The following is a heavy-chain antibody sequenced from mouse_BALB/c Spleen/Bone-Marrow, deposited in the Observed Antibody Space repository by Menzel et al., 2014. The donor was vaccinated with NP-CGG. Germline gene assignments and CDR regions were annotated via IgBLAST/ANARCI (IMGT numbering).Heavy chain of an antibody. D-gene: IGHD1-1*01. CDR1: GFAFSSYD. V-gene: IGHV5-12-1*01. CDR2: ISSGGGST. CDR3: ARPLYYYGSSPFYAMDY. J-gene: IGHJ4*01. Sequence: DVKLVESGGGLVKPGGSLKLSCAASGFAFSSYDMSWVRQTPEKRLEWVAYISSGGGSTYYPDTVKGRFTISRDNAKNTLYLQMSSLKSEDTAMYYCARPLYYYGSSPFYAMDYWGQGTSVTVSS.